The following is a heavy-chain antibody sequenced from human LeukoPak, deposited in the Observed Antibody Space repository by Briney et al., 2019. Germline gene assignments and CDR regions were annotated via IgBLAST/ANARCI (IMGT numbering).Heavy chain of an antibody. Sequence: ASVKVSCKAPGYTFTSYGISWVRQAPGQGLEWMGWISAYNGNTNYAQRLQGRVTMTTDTSTSTAYMELRSLRSDDTAVYYCARVLTGTTGFDPWGQGTLVTVSS. D-gene: IGHD1-7*01. J-gene: IGHJ5*02. CDR3: ARVLTGTTGFDP. CDR2: ISAYNGNT. CDR1: GYTFTSYG. V-gene: IGHV1-18*01.